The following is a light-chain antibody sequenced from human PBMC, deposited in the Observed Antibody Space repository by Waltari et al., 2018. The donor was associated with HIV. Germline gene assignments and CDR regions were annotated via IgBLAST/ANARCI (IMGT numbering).Light chain of an antibody. Sequence: QSALTQPRSVSGSPGQSITISCTGTSSDVGAYNYVSWYQQHPGKAPKLMIYDVSKRPSGVPDRVSGAKSGNTASLTISGLQADDEADYYCCSYAVTHTFEGVFGTGTKVTVL. CDR2: DVS. CDR3: CSYAVTHTFEGV. J-gene: IGLJ1*01. CDR1: SSDVGAYNY. V-gene: IGLV2-11*01.